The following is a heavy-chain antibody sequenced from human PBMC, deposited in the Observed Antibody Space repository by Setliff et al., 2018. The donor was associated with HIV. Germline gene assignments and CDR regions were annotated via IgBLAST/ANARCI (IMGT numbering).Heavy chain of an antibody. CDR2: IYTSGST. D-gene: IGHD6-19*01. J-gene: IGHJ4*02. CDR3: ARVQQWLHYFDY. CDR1: GVSINRTDHY. V-gene: IGHV4-61*02. Sequence: LSLTCSVSGVSINRTDHYWGWIRQPAGKGLEWIGRIYTSGSTNYNPSLKSRVTMSVDTSKNQFSLKLSSVTAADTAVYYCARVQQWLHYFDYWGQGTLVTVSS.